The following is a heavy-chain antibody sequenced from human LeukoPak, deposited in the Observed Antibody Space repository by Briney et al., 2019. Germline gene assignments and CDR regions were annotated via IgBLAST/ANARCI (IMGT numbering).Heavy chain of an antibody. D-gene: IGHD2-2*01. CDR3: ARLAPIVVVPAALDY. J-gene: IGHJ4*02. CDR2: IYYSGST. V-gene: IGHV4-59*01. Sequence: PSENLSLTCTVSGGSISSYYWSWIRQPPGKGLEWIGYIYYSGSTNYNPSLKSRVTISVDTSKNQFSLKLSSVTAADTAVYYCARLAPIVVVPAALDYWGQGTLVTVSS. CDR1: GGSISSYY.